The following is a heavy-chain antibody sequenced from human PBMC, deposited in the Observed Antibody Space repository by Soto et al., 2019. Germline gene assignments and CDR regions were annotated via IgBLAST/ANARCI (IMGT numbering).Heavy chain of an antibody. V-gene: IGHV3-23*01. Sequence: GGSLRLSCAASGFTFSSYAMSWVRQAPGKGLEWVSAISGSGGSTYYADSVKGRFTISRDNSKNTLYLQMNSLRAEDTAVYYCAKDFSEYSSPRWGMDVWGQGTTVTVSS. D-gene: IGHD6-6*01. CDR1: GFTFSSYA. CDR2: ISGSGGST. CDR3: AKDFSEYSSPRWGMDV. J-gene: IGHJ6*02.